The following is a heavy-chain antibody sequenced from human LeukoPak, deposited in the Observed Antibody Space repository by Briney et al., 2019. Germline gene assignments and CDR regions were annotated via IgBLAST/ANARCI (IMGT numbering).Heavy chain of an antibody. CDR3: ARGVGYSYGYRVAYYYFDY. J-gene: IGHJ4*02. CDR1: GYTFTGYY. D-gene: IGHD5-18*01. V-gene: IGHV1-2*02. Sequence: ASVKVSCKASGYTFTGYYMHWVRQAPGQGLEWMGWINPNSGGTNYAQKLQGRVTMTTDTSTSTAYMELRSLRSDDTAVYYCARGVGYSYGYRVAYYYFDYWGQGTLVTVSS. CDR2: INPNSGGT.